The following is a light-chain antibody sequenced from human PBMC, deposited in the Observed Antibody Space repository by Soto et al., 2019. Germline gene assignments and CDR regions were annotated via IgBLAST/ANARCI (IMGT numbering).Light chain of an antibody. J-gene: IGKJ5*01. CDR2: GAS. Sequence: EIVLTQSPATLSLSPGERATLSCRTSQSIGSNLAWYLQKPGQAPRLLIYGASTRATGISARFSGSGSGTEFTLTISSLQSEDFAVYYCQQYNNWPITFGQGTRLEI. CDR1: QSIGSN. CDR3: QQYNNWPIT. V-gene: IGKV3-15*01.